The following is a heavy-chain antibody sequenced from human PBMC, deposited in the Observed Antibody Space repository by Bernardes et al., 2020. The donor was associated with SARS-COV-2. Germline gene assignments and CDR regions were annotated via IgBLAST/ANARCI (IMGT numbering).Heavy chain of an antibody. CDR3: ARVTDSSGYYYVFRRDNWFDP. CDR2: INSDGSST. D-gene: IGHD3-22*01. CDR1: GFTFSSYW. J-gene: IGHJ5*02. V-gene: IGHV3-74*01. Sequence: GGSLRLSCAASGFTFSSYWMHWVRQAPGKGLVWVSRINSDGSSTSYADSVKGRFTISRDNAKNTLYLQMNSLRAEDTAVYYCARVTDSSGYYYVFRRDNWFDPWGQGTLVTVSS.